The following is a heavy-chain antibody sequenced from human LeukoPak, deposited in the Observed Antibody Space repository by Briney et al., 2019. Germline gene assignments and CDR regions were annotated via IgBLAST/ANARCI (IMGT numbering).Heavy chain of an antibody. CDR1: GFTSSSYE. CDR2: ISSSGSTI. Sequence: GGSLRLSCAASGFTSSSYEMNWVRQAPGKGLEWVSYISSSGSTIYYADSVKGRFTISRDNSKNTLYLQMNSLRAEDTAVYYCAKDKSYYGSGSLGYWGQGTLVTVSS. D-gene: IGHD3-10*01. V-gene: IGHV3-48*03. CDR3: AKDKSYYGSGSLGY. J-gene: IGHJ4*02.